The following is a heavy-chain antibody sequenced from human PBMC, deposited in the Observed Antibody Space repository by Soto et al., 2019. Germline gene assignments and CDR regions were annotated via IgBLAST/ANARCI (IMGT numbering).Heavy chain of an antibody. J-gene: IGHJ6*02. Sequence: SETLSLTCAVSGYSIASGYYWAWIRQSPGKGLEWIGSIYHAGSVYYNPSLNSRVAVSLDTSKNHFPLKLTSVTAADTAVYYCARTFDYYGMDVWGQGTTVTVSS. CDR1: GYSIASGYY. CDR3: ARTFDYYGMDV. V-gene: IGHV4-38-2*01. CDR2: IYHAGSV.